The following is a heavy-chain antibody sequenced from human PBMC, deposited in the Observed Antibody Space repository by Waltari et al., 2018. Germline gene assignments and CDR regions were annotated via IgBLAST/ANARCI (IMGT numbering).Heavy chain of an antibody. V-gene: IGHV3-7*01. CDR2: INGDERDR. J-gene: IGHJ4*02. CDR1: GFTFSNYW. D-gene: IGHD3-10*01. Sequence: EVQLVESGGGLVQPGGSLRLSCVASGFTFSNYWMTWVRLAPGKGLEWVANINGDERDRHFVDSVKGRFTISRDNAKNSLYLQMNSLRAEDTAVYYCASGGHVDYCGQGTLVTVSS. CDR3: ASGGHVDY.